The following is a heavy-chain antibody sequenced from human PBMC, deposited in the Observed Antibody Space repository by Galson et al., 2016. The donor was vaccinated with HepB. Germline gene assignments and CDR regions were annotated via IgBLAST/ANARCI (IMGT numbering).Heavy chain of an antibody. Sequence: SLRLSCAGSGFTFDDAAMHWVRQRPGKGLEWVSGINYNSGDVAYADSVKGRFTISRDNPKNSLYLQMSSLRPEDTALYYCAKGHGVSLTYFFNSWGQGSLVAVSS. CDR1: GFTFDDAA. CDR3: AKGHGVSLTYFFNS. CDR2: INYNSGDV. D-gene: IGHD4-17*01. J-gene: IGHJ4*02. V-gene: IGHV3-9*01.